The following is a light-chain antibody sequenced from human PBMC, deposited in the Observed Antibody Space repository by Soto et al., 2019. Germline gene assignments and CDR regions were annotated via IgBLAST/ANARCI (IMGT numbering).Light chain of an antibody. J-gene: IGKJ5*01. CDR3: QQRSNWPIT. V-gene: IGKV3-15*01. CDR1: QSVGSN. CDR2: GAS. Sequence: EIVMTQSPATKSVSPGERATLFCRASQSVGSNVAWYQQKPGRAPRLLIYGASARATGIPARFSGSGSGTEFTLTISSLQSEDFAVYYCQQRSNWPITFGQGTRLEIK.